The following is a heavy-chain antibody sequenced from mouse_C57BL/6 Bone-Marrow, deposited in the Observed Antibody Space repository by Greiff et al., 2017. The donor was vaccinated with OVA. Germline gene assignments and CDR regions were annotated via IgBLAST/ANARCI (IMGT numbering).Heavy chain of an antibody. CDR1: GFSLTSYG. CDR3: AAYDYDLSMDY. J-gene: IGHJ4*01. CDR2: IWRGGST. V-gene: IGHV2-5*01. Sequence: VKLMESGPGLVQPSQSLSITCTVSGFSLTSYGVHWVRQSPGKGLEWLGVIWRGGSTDYNAAFMSRLSITKDNSKSQVFFKMNSLQADDAAIYYCAAYDYDLSMDYWGQGTSVTVSS. D-gene: IGHD2-4*01.